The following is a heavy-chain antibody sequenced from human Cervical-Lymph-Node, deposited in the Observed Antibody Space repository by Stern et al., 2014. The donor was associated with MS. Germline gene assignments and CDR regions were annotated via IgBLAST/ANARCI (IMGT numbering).Heavy chain of an antibody. Sequence: EVQLVESGGGLVQPGRSLRLSCAASGFTFDDYAMHWVRQAPGQGLEWVSGISWNRGSIGYADSVKGRVTISRDNAKNSLYLQMISLRAEDTALYYCAKDIAPNYYGSGPCDYWGQGTLVTVSS. D-gene: IGHD3-10*01. J-gene: IGHJ4*02. CDR1: GFTFDDYA. CDR3: AKDIAPNYYGSGPCDY. CDR2: ISWNRGSI. V-gene: IGHV3-9*01.